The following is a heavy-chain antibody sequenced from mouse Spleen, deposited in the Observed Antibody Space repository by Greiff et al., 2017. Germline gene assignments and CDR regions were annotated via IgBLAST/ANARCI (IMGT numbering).Heavy chain of an antibody. CDR3: ARYYYDGSYWYFDV. V-gene: IGHV1-26*01. J-gene: IGHJ1*01. CDR2: INPNNGGT. D-gene: IGHD1-1*01. CDR1: GYTFTDYY. Sequence: EVQLQQSGPELVKPGASVKISCKASGYTFTDYYMNWVKQSHGKSLEWIGDINPNNGGTSYNQKFKGKATLTVDKSSSTAYMELRSLTSEDSAVYYCARYYYDGSYWYFDVWGAGTTVTVSS.